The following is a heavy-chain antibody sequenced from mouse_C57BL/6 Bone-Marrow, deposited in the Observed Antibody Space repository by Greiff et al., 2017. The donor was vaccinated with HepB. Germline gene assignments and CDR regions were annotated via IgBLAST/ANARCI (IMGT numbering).Heavy chain of an antibody. CDR1: GYSITSDY. D-gene: IGHD4-1*01. J-gene: IGHJ4*01. Sequence: VQLKESGPGLAKPSQTLSLTCSVTGYSITSDYWNWIRKLPGNKLEYMGYISYSGSTYYNPSLKSRISITRDTSKNQYYLQLNSVTTEDTATYYCARYSLTGNYAMDYWGQGTSVTVSS. V-gene: IGHV3-8*01. CDR3: ARYSLTGNYAMDY. CDR2: ISYSGST.